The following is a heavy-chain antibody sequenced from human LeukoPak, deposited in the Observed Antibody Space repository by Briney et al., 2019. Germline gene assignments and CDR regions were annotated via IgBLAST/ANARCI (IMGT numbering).Heavy chain of an antibody. J-gene: IGHJ3*02. CDR1: GGSFSGYY. Sequence: SETLSLTCAVYGGSFSGYYWSWIRQPPGKGMEWIGEINHSGSTNYNPSLKSRVTISVDPSNHHFSLKLSSVTAADTAVYYCARRGLYYDFWSCYYKSDAFDIWGQGTMVTVSS. CDR2: INHSGST. CDR3: ARRGLYYDFWSCYYKSDAFDI. D-gene: IGHD3-3*01. V-gene: IGHV4-34*01.